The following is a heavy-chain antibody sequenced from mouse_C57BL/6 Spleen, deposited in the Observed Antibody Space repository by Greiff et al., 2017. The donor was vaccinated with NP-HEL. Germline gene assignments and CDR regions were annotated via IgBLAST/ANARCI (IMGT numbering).Heavy chain of an antibody. J-gene: IGHJ2*01. D-gene: IGHD1-1*01. V-gene: IGHV14-1*01. CDR3: TLNYYGSSEYFDY. CDR2: IDPEDGDT. Sequence: EVQLQQSGAELVRPGASVKLSCTASGFNIKDYYMHWVKQRPEQGLEWIGRIDPEDGDTEYAPKFQGKATMTADTSSNTAYLQLSSLTSEDTAVYYCTLNYYGSSEYFDYWGQGTTLTVSS. CDR1: GFNIKDYY.